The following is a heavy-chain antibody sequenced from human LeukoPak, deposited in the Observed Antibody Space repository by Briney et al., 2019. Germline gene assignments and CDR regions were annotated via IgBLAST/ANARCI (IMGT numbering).Heavy chain of an antibody. J-gene: IGHJ4*02. V-gene: IGHV4-59*03. CDR2: IYYSGSTT. Sequence: PSETLSLTCTVSGDSISDYYWSWIRQPPGKGLEWIGCIYYSGSTTNYNPSLKSRVTISVDTSKNQFSLKLSSVTAADTAFYYCAGRSRSGWYYGYWGQGTLVTVSS. D-gene: IGHD6-19*01. CDR3: AGRSRSGWYYGY. CDR1: GDSISDYY.